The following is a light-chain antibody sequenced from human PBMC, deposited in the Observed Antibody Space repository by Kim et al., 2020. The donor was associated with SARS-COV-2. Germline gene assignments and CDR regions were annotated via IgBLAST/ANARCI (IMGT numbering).Light chain of an antibody. CDR2: YDS. V-gene: IGLV3-21*04. J-gene: IGLJ2*01. Sequence: SYELTQPPSVSVAPGKTARITCGGNNIGSKSVHWSHQRPGQAPVLVIYYDSDRPSGIPERFSGSNSGNTATLTISRVEAGDEADYYCQVWDSSSVVFGGGTQLTVL. CDR1: NIGSKS. CDR3: QVWDSSSVV.